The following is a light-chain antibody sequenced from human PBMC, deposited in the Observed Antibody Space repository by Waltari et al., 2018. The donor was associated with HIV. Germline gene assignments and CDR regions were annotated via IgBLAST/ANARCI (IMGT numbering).Light chain of an antibody. CDR3: QQYFSLPVT. J-gene: IGKJ4*01. V-gene: IGKV4-1*01. CDR2: RAS. CDR1: RTVFYNVNNLDY. Sequence: DIVMTQPPDPLAVSLGGGATISSCSSRTVFYNVNNLDYLAWYQQKRGQPPKLLIYRASTRAPGVSDRFSGSGSGTNFSLTIASLQADDLAEYYCQQYFSLPVTFGAGTKVE.